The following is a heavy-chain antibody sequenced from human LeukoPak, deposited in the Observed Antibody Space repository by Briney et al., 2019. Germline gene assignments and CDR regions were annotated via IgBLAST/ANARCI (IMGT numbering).Heavy chain of an antibody. CDR3: AREESSLVLGGLAY. J-gene: IGHJ4*02. Sequence: GGSLRLSCAASGFTFSNYGIHWVRQAPGKGLEWVTFIQTDGKTKYYADSVRGRFTISRDNSKNRVSLQMNSLRAEDTAVYYCAREESSLVLGGLAYWGQGTLVTVSS. CDR1: GFTFSNYG. D-gene: IGHD6-13*01. V-gene: IGHV3-30*02. CDR2: IQTDGKTK.